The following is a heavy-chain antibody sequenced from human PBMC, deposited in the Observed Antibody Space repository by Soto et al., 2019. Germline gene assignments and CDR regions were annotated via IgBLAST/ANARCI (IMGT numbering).Heavy chain of an antibody. J-gene: IGHJ4*02. CDR2: IIPTLSLA. V-gene: IGHV1-69*08. CDR3: AREALRNSTPLYYFAY. CDR1: GGTFSSYT. D-gene: IGHD1-7*01. Sequence: QVQLVQSGAEVKKPGSSVKVSCKASGGTFSSYTISWVRQAHGQGLEWMGRIIPTLSLANYAQKFKGRVTIPEDKSTSTAYMELSSLRSEATAVYYCAREALRNSTPLYYFAYWGQGTLVTVSS.